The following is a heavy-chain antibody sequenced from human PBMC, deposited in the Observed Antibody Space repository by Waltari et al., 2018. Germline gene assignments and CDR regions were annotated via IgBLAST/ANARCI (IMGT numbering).Heavy chain of an antibody. CDR1: GGTFSSYA. D-gene: IGHD4-4*01. CDR3: ARRQYGPGKNYYYYMDV. J-gene: IGHJ6*03. Sequence: QVQLVQSGAEVKKPGSSGKVSCKASGGTFSSYAISWVRQDPGQGLEWMGGIIPILGIANYAQKFQGRATFIADESTSTVYMERSSLRSEETAVYYGARRQYGPGKNYYYYMDVWGKGTTVTVSS. CDR2: IIPILGIA. V-gene: IGHV1-69*04.